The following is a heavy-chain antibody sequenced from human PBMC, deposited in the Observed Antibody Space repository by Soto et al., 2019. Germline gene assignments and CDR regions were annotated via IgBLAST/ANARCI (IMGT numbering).Heavy chain of an antibody. J-gene: IGHJ6*03. D-gene: IGHD3-3*01. CDR1: GFTFSSYS. Sequence: GGSLRLSCAASGFTFSSYSMNWVRQAPGKGLEWVSYISSSSSTIYYADSVKGRFTISRDNAKNSLYLQMNSLRAEDTAVYYCATRYDFWSGYYKDYYYYMDVWGKGTTVTVSS. CDR2: ISSSSSTI. CDR3: ATRYDFWSGYYKDYYYYMDV. V-gene: IGHV3-48*01.